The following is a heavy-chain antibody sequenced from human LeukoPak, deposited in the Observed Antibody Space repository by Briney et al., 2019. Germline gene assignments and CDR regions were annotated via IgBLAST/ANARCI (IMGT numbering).Heavy chain of an antibody. Sequence: ASVKVSCKASGYTFIDYYMHWVRQAPGQGLEWMGWINPNSGDTKYAQKFRGRVTMTRDTSISTAYMELSRLRSDDTAVYYCARFAGSVWGNHYLDYWGQGTLVTVSS. CDR1: GYTFIDYY. CDR2: INPNSGDT. CDR3: ARFAGSVWGNHYLDY. J-gene: IGHJ4*02. V-gene: IGHV1-2*02. D-gene: IGHD3-16*01.